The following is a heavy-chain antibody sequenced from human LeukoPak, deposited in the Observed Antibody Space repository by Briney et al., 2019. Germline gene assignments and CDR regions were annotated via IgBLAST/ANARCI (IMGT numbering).Heavy chain of an antibody. V-gene: IGHV4-39*01. CDR3: ARVGRETGTTHFDH. CDR1: GGSISSSSYH. J-gene: IGHJ4*02. CDR2: IYYSGST. Sequence: PSETLSLTCTVSGGSISSSSYHWGWIRQPPGEGLEWLGSIYYSGSTYYNPSLKSRVTISVDTSKNQFSLKVSSGTAADTAVYYCARVGRETGTTHFDHWGQGTLVTVSS. D-gene: IGHD1-1*01.